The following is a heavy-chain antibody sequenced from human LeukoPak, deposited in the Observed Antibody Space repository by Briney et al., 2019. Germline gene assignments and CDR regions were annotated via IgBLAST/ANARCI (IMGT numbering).Heavy chain of an antibody. CDR1: GFTFSSYA. J-gene: IGHJ4*02. V-gene: IGHV3-23*01. D-gene: IGHD6-6*01. CDR3: AKETSSSFDY. Sequence: GGSLRLSCAASGFTFSSYAMNWVGQAPGKGLDWVAVVSNSGGSTYYADSVKGRFTISRDNSKGTLYLQMNSLRAEDTAVYYCAKETSSSFDYWGQGTLVTVSS. CDR2: VSNSGGST.